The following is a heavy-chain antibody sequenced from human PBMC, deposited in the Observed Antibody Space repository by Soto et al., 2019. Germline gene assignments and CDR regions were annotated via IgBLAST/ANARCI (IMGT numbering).Heavy chain of an antibody. D-gene: IGHD3-16*02. J-gene: IGHJ4*02. V-gene: IGHV3-48*01. CDR3: ARVRSPYYFDY. CDR1: GFTFSTYS. Sequence: PGGSLRLSCAVSGFTFSTYSMNWVRQAPGKGLEWVSYISSSSSTIYYADSVKGRFTISRDNAKNSLYLQMNSLRAEDTAVYYCARVRSPYYFDYWGQGTLVTVS. CDR2: ISSSSSTI.